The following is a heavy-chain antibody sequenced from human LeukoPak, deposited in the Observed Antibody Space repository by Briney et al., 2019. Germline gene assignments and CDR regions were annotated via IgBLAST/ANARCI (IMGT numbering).Heavy chain of an antibody. V-gene: IGHV4-34*01. D-gene: IGHD6-13*01. J-gene: IGHJ4*02. CDR3: AGGRSSSWYVGQYYFDS. CDR1: GFSFSGYY. CDR2: INRSGST. Sequence: ETLTLTCAVSGFSFSGYYLSWIRQPPGKGLEWIWVINRSGSTNYNPSFKSRFTISVDTSKNQFSLQLSSVSAADTAVYYCAGGRSSSWYVGQYYFDSWGQGTLVTVSS.